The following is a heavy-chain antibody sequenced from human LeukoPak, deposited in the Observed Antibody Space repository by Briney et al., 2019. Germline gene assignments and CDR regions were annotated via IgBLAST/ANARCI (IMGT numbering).Heavy chain of an antibody. Sequence: GASVKVSCKASGYTFTSYDINWVRQATGQGLEWMGWMNPNSGNTGYAQKFQGRVTMTRNTPISTAYMELSSLRSEDTAVYYCARVFSFGSSWYRIYYYYGMDVWGQGTTVTVSS. D-gene: IGHD6-13*01. V-gene: IGHV1-8*01. CDR2: MNPNSGNT. CDR3: ARVFSFGSSWYRIYYYYGMDV. CDR1: GYTFTSYD. J-gene: IGHJ6*02.